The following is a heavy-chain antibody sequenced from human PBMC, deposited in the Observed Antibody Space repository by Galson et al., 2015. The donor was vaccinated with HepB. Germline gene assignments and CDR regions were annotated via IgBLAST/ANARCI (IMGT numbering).Heavy chain of an antibody. D-gene: IGHD6-13*01. V-gene: IGHV3-30*04. J-gene: IGHJ4*02. CDR3: SRGGGDSTWPFDS. CDR1: GFSFSSYA. Sequence: SLRLSCAASGFSFSSYAMHWVRQAPGKGLEWVPVISYDGTNKHYAESVKGRFTISRDSSKNTLYLQMNSLRADDTAMYYCSRGGGDSTWPFDSWGQGALVTVSS. CDR2: ISYDGTNK.